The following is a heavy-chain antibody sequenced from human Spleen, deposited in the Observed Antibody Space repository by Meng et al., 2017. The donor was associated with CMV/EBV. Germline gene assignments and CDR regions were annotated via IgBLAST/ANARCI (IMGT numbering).Heavy chain of an antibody. CDR3: AKDVLGYSYGYVDYYYGMDV. J-gene: IGHJ6*02. D-gene: IGHD5-18*01. V-gene: IGHV3-9*01. CDR2: ISWNRGRI. CDR1: GFNFYDYA. Sequence: GGSLRLSCAGSGFNFYDYAMHWVRQAPGMGLEWVSGISWNRGRIGYVDSVKGRFTISRDNAKNSLYLQMNSLRAEDTALYYCAKDVLGYSYGYVDYYYGMDVWGQGTTVTVSS.